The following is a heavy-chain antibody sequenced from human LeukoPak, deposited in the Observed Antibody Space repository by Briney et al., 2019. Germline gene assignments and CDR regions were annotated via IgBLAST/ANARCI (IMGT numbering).Heavy chain of an antibody. D-gene: IGHD2-2*01. V-gene: IGHV4-34*01. CDR1: GGSFSGYY. J-gene: IGHJ2*01. Sequence: SETLSLTCAVYGGSFSGYYLSWIRQPPGKGLEWIGEINHSGSTNYNPSLKSRVTISVDTSKNQFSLKLSSVTAADTAVYYCARGRYCSSTSCPGRYFDLWGRGTLVTVSS. CDR2: INHSGST. CDR3: ARGRYCSSTSCPGRYFDL.